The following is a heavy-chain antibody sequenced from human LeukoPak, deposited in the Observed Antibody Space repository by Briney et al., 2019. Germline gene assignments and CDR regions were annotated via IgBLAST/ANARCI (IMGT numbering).Heavy chain of an antibody. V-gene: IGHV3-53*01. D-gene: IGHD1-14*01. Sequence: GCLRLSCAASGFSVSSSFMTWVHQSPVKGLELVAVLYAGGTTHYVESVKGRFTISRDNSKNTVYLQMNSLRDDDTGVYYCAREWANQRQRRDNWGQGTPVTVSS. CDR1: GFSVSSSF. CDR2: LYAGGTT. CDR3: AREWANQRQRRDN. J-gene: IGHJ4*02.